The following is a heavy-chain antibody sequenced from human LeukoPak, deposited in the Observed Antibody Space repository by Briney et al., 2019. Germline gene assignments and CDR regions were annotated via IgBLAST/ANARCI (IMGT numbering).Heavy chain of an antibody. V-gene: IGHV1-69*05. CDR2: IIPIFGTA. D-gene: IGHD3-10*01. Sequence: GASVKVSCKASGGTFSSYAISWVRQAPGQGLEWMGGIIPIFGTANYAQKFQGRVTITTDESTSTAYMELSSLRSEDTAVYYCAPSLSFGLPFDYWGQGTLATVSS. CDR3: APSLSFGLPFDY. J-gene: IGHJ4*02. CDR1: GGTFSSYA.